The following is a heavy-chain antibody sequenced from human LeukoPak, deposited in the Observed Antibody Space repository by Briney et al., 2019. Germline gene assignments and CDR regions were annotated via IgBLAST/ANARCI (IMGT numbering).Heavy chain of an antibody. CDR3: ASQLDPYYYSHGMDV. V-gene: IGHV3-53*01. D-gene: IGHD1-1*01. J-gene: IGHJ6*02. CDR1: GFTVSNNY. Sequence: PGGSLRLSCAASGFTVSNNYMSWVRQAPGKGLEWVSVIYSGGSTYYADSVKGRFTISRDNFKNTLYLQINSLRAEDTAVYYCASQLDPYYYSHGMDVWGQGTTVTVSS. CDR2: IYSGGST.